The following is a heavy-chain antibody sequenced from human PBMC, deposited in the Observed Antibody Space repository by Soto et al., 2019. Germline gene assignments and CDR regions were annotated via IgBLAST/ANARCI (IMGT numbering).Heavy chain of an antibody. J-gene: IGHJ3*02. CDR1: GFTFSGSA. D-gene: IGHD2-15*01. V-gene: IGHV3-73*01. CDR3: MTACSVGRCFSDLVI. CDR2: SRSTANSYAT. Sequence: EVQLVESGGGLVQPGGSLKLSCAASGFTFSGSAMHWVRQASGQGLEWVGRSRSTANSYATAYAASVKGRFTISRDDSKNTAYLQNDCLNTEDTAVYYCMTACSVGRCFSDLVIWGKGTMVTVSS.